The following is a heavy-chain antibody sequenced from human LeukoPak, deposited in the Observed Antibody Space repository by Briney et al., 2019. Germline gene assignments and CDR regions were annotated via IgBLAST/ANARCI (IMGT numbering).Heavy chain of an antibody. CDR2: IYHSGST. CDR3: ARARAAAGDAFDI. D-gene: IGHD6-13*01. Sequence: SETLSLTCAVSGVSISSGGYSWSWIRQPPGKGLEWIGYIYHSGSTYYNPSLKSRVTISVDRSKNQFSLKLSSVTAADTAVYYCARARAAAGDAFDIWGQGTMVTVSS. CDR1: GVSISSGGYS. J-gene: IGHJ3*02. V-gene: IGHV4-30-2*01.